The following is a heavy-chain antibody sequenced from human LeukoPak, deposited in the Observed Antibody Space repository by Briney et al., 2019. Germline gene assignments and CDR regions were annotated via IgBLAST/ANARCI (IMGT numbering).Heavy chain of an antibody. J-gene: IGHJ4*02. Sequence: GGSLRLSCAASGFTFSSFGMHWVRQAPGKGLEWVAVISYDGSNKYSADSVKGRFTISRDNSKNTLYLQMKSLRVEDTAVYYCARRPDYGGTPTFDYWGQGTLVTVSS. V-gene: IGHV3-30*03. CDR1: GFTFSSFG. CDR3: ARRPDYGGTPTFDY. CDR2: ISYDGSNK. D-gene: IGHD4-23*01.